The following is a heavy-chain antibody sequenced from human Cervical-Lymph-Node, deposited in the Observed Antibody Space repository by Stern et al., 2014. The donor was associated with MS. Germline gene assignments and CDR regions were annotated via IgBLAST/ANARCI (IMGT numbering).Heavy chain of an antibody. CDR3: ARVTGRGTRQNWFDS. J-gene: IGHJ5*01. CDR1: GGSMSSKY. CDR2: IYSDGST. D-gene: IGHD1-26*01. Sequence: QVQLQESGPGLVKPWETVSLTCTVSGGSMSSKYWNWIRQPPGKGLEWIGSIYSDGSTNSNPYLKIRVVISLDKSTIQFSLSLPSVTAADTAVYYCARVTGRGTRQNWFDSWGQGTLVTVSS. V-gene: IGHV4-59*01.